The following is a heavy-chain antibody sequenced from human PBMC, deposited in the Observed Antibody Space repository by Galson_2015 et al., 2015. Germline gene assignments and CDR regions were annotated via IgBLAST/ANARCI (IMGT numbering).Heavy chain of an antibody. V-gene: IGHV3-74*01. J-gene: IGHJ4*02. CDR2: TYTDASSA. CDR1: GFTFSSYW. D-gene: IGHD5-18*01. CDR3: VRGNSGYGNFDY. Sequence: SLRLSCAASGFTFSSYWMHWVRHAPGKGLVWVSRTYTDASSASSADSVKGRFTISRDDAKSTLYLQMNSLRAEDTAVYYCVRGNSGYGNFDYWGQGILVTVSS.